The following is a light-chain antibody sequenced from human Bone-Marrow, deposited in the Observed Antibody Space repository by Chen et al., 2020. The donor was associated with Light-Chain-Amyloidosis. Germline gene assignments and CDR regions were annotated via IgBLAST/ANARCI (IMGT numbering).Light chain of an antibody. V-gene: IGLV3-25*03. CDR1: DLPTKY. CDR3: QSADSSGTYEVI. J-gene: IGLJ2*01. CDR2: RDT. Sequence: SYELTQPPSVSVSPGQTARITCSGDDLPTKYAYWYQQKPGQAPVLVIHRDTERPSGIYARCDGSSSGTTATLTISGVQAEDEADYHCQSADSSGTYEVIFGGGTKLTVL.